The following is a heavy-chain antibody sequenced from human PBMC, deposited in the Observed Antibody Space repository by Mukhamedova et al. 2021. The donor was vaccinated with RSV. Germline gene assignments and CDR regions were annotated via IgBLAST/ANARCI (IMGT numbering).Heavy chain of an antibody. CDR2: IYPGDSDT. J-gene: IGHJ6*02. Sequence: GIIYPGDSDTRYSPSFQGQVTISAEKSISTAYLQWSSLKASDTAMYYCARSAAIYYGMDVWGQGTTVTVSS. V-gene: IGHV5-51*01. CDR3: ARSAAIYYGMDV. D-gene: IGHD2-2*01.